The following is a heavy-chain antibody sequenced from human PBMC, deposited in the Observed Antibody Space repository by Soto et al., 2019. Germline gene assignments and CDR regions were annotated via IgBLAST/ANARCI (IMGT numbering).Heavy chain of an antibody. J-gene: IGHJ6*02. CDR3: ARHAAAGSYYYYGMDV. CDR2: IDPSDSYT. Sequence: GESLKISCKGSGYSFTSYWISWVRQMPGKGLEWMGRIDPSDSYTNYSPSFQGHVTISADKSISTAYLQWSSLKASDTAMHYCARHAAAGSYYYYGMDVWGQGTTVTVS. D-gene: IGHD6-13*01. V-gene: IGHV5-10-1*01. CDR1: GYSFTSYW.